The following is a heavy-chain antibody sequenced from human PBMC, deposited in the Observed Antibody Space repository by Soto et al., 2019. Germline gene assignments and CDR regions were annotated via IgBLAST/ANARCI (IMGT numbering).Heavy chain of an antibody. D-gene: IGHD2-2*01. V-gene: IGHV1-18*01. CDR2: ISAYNGNT. Sequence: ASVKVSCKASGYTFTSYGISWVRQAPGQGLEWMGWISAYNGNTNYAQKLQSRVTMTTDTSTSTAYMELRSLRSDDTAVYYCARDSGDIVLVPAAMGYWGQGTLVTVSS. CDR3: ARDSGDIVLVPAAMGY. CDR1: GYTFTSYG. J-gene: IGHJ4*02.